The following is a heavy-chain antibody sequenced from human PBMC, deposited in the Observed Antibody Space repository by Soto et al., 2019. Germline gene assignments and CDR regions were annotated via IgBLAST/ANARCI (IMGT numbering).Heavy chain of an antibody. D-gene: IGHD2-15*01. Sequence: DVVLVNSGGGFVRPGESLRLSCGASGFRFTSFGMNWVRQGPGKGLEWLSYISGLSATTYYADSVRGRFTVSRDNDMNLVFLQLNNLRGDDTAVYYCTRGGAARPHYWGQGSRVVVSS. CDR3: TRGGAARPHY. V-gene: IGHV3-48*04. CDR1: GFRFTSFG. J-gene: IGHJ4*02. CDR2: ISGLSATT.